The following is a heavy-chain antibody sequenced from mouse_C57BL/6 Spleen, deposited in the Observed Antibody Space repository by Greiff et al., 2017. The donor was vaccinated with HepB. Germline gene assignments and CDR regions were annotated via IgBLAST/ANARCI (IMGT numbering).Heavy chain of an antibody. J-gene: IGHJ1*03. CDR2: IDPSDSET. D-gene: IGHD6-1*01. CDR3: ARTGESSAPKYFDV. V-gene: IGHV1-52*01. CDR1: GYTFTSYW. Sequence: QVQLQQPGAELVRPGSSVKLSCKASGYTFTSYWMHWVKQRPIQGLEWIGNIDPSDSETHYNQKFKDKATLTVDKSSSTAYIQLSSLTSEDSAVYYCARTGESSAPKYFDVWGTGTTVTVSS.